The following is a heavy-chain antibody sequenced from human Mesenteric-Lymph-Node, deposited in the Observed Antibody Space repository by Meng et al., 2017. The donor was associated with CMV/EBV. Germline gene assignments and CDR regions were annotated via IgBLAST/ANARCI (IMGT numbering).Heavy chain of an antibody. J-gene: IGHJ4*02. V-gene: IGHV3-48*04. CDR2: ISSSSSTI. CDR3: ARAGSSWYGSY. Sequence: GESLKISCAASGFTFSSYSMNWVRQAPGKGLEWVSYISSSSSTIYYADSVKGRFTISRDNAKNSLYLQMNSLRAEDTAVYYCARAGSSWYGSYWGQGTLVTVSS. D-gene: IGHD6-13*01. CDR1: GFTFSSYS.